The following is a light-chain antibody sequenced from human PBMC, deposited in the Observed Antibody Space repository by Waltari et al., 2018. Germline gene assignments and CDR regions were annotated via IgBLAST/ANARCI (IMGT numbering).Light chain of an antibody. CDR2: EVS. Sequence: QSALTQPPSASGSPGQSVTLSCTGTSTDVGVYNYVSWSQQHPDKAPKLLIYEVSNRPSGVSDRFSGSKSGNTASLTISGLQAEDEADYYCCSYAGSDTFVVLGGGTKLTVL. J-gene: IGLJ2*01. CDR1: STDVGVYNY. CDR3: CSYAGSDTFVV. V-gene: IGLV2-8*01.